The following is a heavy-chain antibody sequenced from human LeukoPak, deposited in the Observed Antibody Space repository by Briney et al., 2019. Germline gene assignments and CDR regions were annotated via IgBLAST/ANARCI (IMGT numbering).Heavy chain of an antibody. D-gene: IGHD2-2*01. CDR2: ISYDGSNK. J-gene: IGHJ4*02. CDR1: GFTFSSYA. CDR3: ARDVAIVPAAIFDY. V-gene: IGHV3-30-3*01. Sequence: GGSLRLSCAASGFTFSSYAMHWVRQAPGKGLEWVAVISYDGSNKYYADSVKGRFTISRDNSKNTLYLQMNSLRAEDTAVYYCARDVAIVPAAIFDYWGQGTLVTVSS.